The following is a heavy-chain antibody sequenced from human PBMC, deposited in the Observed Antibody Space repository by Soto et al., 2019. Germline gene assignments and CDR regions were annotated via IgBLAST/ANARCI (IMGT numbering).Heavy chain of an antibody. Sequence: ASVKVSCKASGYTFTSYGISWVRQAPGQGLEWMGWISAYNGNTNYAQKLQGRVTMTTDTSTSTAYMELRSLRSDDTAVYYCARASVVVVPAAIYWFDPWGQGTLVTVSS. D-gene: IGHD2-2*01. J-gene: IGHJ5*02. CDR3: ARASVVVVPAAIYWFDP. CDR2: ISAYNGNT. V-gene: IGHV1-18*01. CDR1: GYTFTSYG.